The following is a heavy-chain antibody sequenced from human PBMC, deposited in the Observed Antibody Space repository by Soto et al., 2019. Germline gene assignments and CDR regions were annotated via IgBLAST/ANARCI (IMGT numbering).Heavy chain of an antibody. CDR1: GYSFTSYW. Sequence: PGESLKISCKGSGYSFTSYWIGWVRQMPGKGLEWMGIIYPGDSDTRYSPSFQGQVTISADKSISTAYLQWSSLKASDTAMYYCARFRGSFYDKHPPPYATHFWCPGLMVTLFS. CDR3: ARFRGSFYDKHPPPYATHF. D-gene: IGHD3-10*01. J-gene: IGHJ6*02. V-gene: IGHV5-51*01. CDR2: IYPGDSDT.